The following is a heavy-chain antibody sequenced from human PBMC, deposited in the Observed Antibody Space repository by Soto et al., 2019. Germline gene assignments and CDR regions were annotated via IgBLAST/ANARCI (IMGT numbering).Heavy chain of an antibody. CDR3: EREPSDCSGGSCYQGHDY. J-gene: IGHJ4*02. CDR1: GGSIGIYY. V-gene: IGHV4-4*07. Sequence: SETLSLTCTVSGGSIGIYYWSWIRQPAGKGLEWIGRIYTSGSTNYNPSLKSRVTMSVDTSKNQFSLKLSSVTAADTAVYYCEREPSDCSGGSCYQGHDYWGQGTLVTLYS. D-gene: IGHD2-15*01. CDR2: IYTSGST.